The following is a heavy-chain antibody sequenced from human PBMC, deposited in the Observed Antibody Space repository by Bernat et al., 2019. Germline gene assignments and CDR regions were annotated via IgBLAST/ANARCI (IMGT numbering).Heavy chain of an antibody. CDR2: IWYDGSNK. D-gene: IGHD6-13*01. CDR1: GFTFSSYG. Sequence: QVQLVESGGGVVQPGRSLRLSCAASGFTFSSYGMHWVRQAPGKGLEWVAVIWYDGSNKYYADSVKGRFTISRDNSKNTLYLQMNSLRAEDTAVYYLARDRRGIAAAGPFDYWGQGTLVTVSS. CDR3: ARDRRGIAAAGPFDY. V-gene: IGHV3-33*01. J-gene: IGHJ4*02.